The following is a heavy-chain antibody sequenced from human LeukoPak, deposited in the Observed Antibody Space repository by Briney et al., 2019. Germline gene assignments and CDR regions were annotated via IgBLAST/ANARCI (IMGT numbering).Heavy chain of an antibody. D-gene: IGHD4-17*01. V-gene: IGHV3-30*02. CDR2: IWYDGSNK. CDR1: GFTFSNYG. CDR3: AKDRRDYGDYAVDY. Sequence: PGGSLRLSCAASGFTFSNYGMYWVRQAPGKGLEWVAFIWYDGSNKYYADSAKARFTISRDNSKDTLYLQINSLRAEDTAVYYCAKDRRDYGDYAVDYWGQGTLVTVSS. J-gene: IGHJ4*02.